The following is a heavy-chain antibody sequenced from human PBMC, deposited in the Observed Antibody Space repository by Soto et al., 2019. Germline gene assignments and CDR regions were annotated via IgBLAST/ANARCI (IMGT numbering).Heavy chain of an antibody. D-gene: IGHD2-2*01. CDR1: SGSISSSNW. CDR2: IYHSGST. V-gene: IGHV4-4*02. Sequence: TLSLTCAVSSGSISSSNWWSWVRQPPGKGLEWIGEIYHSGSTNYNPSLKSRVTISVDKSKNQFSLKLSSVTAADTAVYYCARLGIPAAPYYYMDVWGKGTTVTVSS. CDR3: ARLGIPAAPYYYMDV. J-gene: IGHJ6*03.